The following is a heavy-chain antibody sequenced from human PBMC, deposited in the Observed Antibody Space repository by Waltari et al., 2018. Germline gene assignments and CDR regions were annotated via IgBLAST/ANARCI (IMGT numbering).Heavy chain of an antibody. CDR3: AAGYTVDY. CDR1: GFTFTSSA. V-gene: IGHV1-58*01. Sequence: QMQLVQSGPEVKKPGTSVKVSCKASGFTFTSSAVQWVRQARGQRLEWIGWMGVGSGNTNYVEKFQERVTLTRYEFTSTAYMELSRLRYEDTAVYYCAAGYTVDYWGQGTLVTVSS. J-gene: IGHJ4*02. D-gene: IGHD5-18*01. CDR2: MGVGSGNT.